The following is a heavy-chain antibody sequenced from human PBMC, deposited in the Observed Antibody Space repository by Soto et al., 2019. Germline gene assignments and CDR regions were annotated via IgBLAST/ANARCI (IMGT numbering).Heavy chain of an antibody. V-gene: IGHV1-18*01. CDR1: GYTFTSYG. CDR2: ISAYNGNT. Sequence: XSVKVSFNASGYTFTSYGISWVRQAPGQGLEWMGWISAYNGNTNYAQKLQGRVTMTTDTSTSTAYMELRSLRSEDTAVYYCARDPSYYGMDVWGQGTTVTVSS. CDR3: ARDPSYYGMDV. J-gene: IGHJ6*02.